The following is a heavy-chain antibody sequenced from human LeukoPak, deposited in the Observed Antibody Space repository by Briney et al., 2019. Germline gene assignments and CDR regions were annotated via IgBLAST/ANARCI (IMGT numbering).Heavy chain of an antibody. Sequence: GGSLRLSCAASGFTFRSYGMHWVRQAPGKGLEWVAVIWYDGSNKYYTDSVKGRFTISRDNSKSTLYLQMDSLRAEDTAVYYCAKCGNSGCHLIDYWGQGTLVTVSS. D-gene: IGHD5-12*01. V-gene: IGHV3-33*06. CDR1: GFTFRSYG. CDR3: AKCGNSGCHLIDY. J-gene: IGHJ4*02. CDR2: IWYDGSNK.